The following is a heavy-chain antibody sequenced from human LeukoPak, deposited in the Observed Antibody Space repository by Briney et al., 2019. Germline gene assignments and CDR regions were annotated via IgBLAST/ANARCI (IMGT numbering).Heavy chain of an antibody. Sequence: ASVKVSCKASGYTFTSSGINWVRQAPGQGLEWMGWISTYNGNTDYAQNLQGRVTMTTDTSTSTAYMELRSLRSDDTAVYYCARDRSGAHTFDIWGQGTMVTVSS. D-gene: IGHD3-10*01. CDR3: ARDRSGAHTFDI. CDR1: GYTFTSSG. CDR2: ISTYNGNT. V-gene: IGHV1-18*01. J-gene: IGHJ3*02.